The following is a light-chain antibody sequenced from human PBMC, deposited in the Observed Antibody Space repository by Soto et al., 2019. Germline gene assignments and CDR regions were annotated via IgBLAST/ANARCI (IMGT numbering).Light chain of an antibody. V-gene: IGKV1-5*01. CDR1: QSILSW. Sequence: DIQMTQSPSTLSASVGDRVTITCRASQSILSWLAWYQHKPGKAPKLLIYDASSLESGAPSRFSGSRSGTEFTLTISSLQPDDIATYYCQQYDTYWTFGQGTKVEI. J-gene: IGKJ1*01. CDR2: DAS. CDR3: QQYDTYWT.